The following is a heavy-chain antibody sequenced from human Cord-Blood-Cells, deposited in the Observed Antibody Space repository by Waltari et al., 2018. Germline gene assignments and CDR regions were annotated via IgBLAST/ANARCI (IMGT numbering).Heavy chain of an antibody. D-gene: IGHD5-18*01. CDR1: GYTFTSYD. Sequence: QVQLVQSGAEVKKPGASVKVSCKASGYTFTSYDINRVRQATGQGLEWMGWMNPNSGNTGYAHKFQGRVTITRNTSISTAYMELSSLRSEDTAVYYCARGGYSYGYRYYYYYYMDVWGKGTTVTVSS. J-gene: IGHJ6*03. V-gene: IGHV1-8*03. CDR3: ARGGYSYGYRYYYYYYMDV. CDR2: MNPNSGNT.